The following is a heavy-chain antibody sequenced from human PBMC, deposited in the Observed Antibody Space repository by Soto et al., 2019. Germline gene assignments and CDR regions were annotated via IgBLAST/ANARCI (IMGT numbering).Heavy chain of an antibody. CDR3: ARSSLFYCSSTSCYSMLMQTNPGFVWFDP. Sequence: SETLSLTCAVYGGSFSGYYWSWTRQPPGKGLEWIGEINHSGSTNYNPSLKSRVTISVDTSKNQFSLKLSSVTAADTAVYYCARSSLFYCSSTSCYSMLMQTNPGFVWFDPWGQGTLVTVSS. V-gene: IGHV4-34*01. J-gene: IGHJ5*02. D-gene: IGHD2-2*01. CDR1: GGSFSGYY. CDR2: INHSGST.